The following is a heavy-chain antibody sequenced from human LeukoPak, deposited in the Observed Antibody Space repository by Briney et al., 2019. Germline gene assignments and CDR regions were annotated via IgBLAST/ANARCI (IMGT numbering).Heavy chain of an antibody. CDR2: INHSGST. Sequence: XINHSGSTNYNPSLKRRVTISVDTSKNQFSLKLSSVTAADTAVYYCARGRAANPDTAMVLDYWGQGTLVTVSS. J-gene: IGHJ4*02. CDR3: ARGRAANPDTAMVLDY. D-gene: IGHD5-18*01. V-gene: IGHV4-34*01.